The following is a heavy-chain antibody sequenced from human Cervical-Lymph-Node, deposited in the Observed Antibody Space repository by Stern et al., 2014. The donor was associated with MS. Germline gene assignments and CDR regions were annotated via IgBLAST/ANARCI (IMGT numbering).Heavy chain of an antibody. CDR1: GFTLRDYS. Sequence: VQLVESGGGLVEPGGSLRLSCAASGFTLRDYSMNWIRQAPGKGLEWLAHLTSHGGTIYYAVSVKGRFTISREVAKNSLYLQMDSLRADDTAVYYCARDPSGSGGYRYVGYYFDCWGQGTLVTVSS. CDR3: ARDPSGSGGYRYVGYYFDC. V-gene: IGHV3-11*01. J-gene: IGHJ4*02. CDR2: LTSHGGTI. D-gene: IGHD2-15*01.